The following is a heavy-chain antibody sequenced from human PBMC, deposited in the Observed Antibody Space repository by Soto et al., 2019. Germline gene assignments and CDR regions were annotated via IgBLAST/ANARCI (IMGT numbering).Heavy chain of an antibody. V-gene: IGHV3-23*01. Sequence: EEQLLESGGGLVQPGGSLRLSCAASGLTFSTSAMSWVRQAPGKGLEWVSLISASGRSTDYADSVKGRFTISRDNSKSTVYLQMNSLRADDTAVYYCAKDPPSENLQPHYGMDVWGQGTTVTVSS. CDR3: AKDPPSENLQPHYGMDV. CDR1: GLTFSTSA. D-gene: IGHD2-2*01. J-gene: IGHJ6*02. CDR2: ISASGRST.